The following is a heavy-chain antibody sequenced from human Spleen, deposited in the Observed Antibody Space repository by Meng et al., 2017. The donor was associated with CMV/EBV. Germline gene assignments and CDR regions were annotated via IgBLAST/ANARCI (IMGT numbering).Heavy chain of an antibody. D-gene: IGHD2-2*01. CDR3: ARDLVVPAAAHFDY. CDR1: GFTFRDYY. V-gene: IGHV3-11*01. CDR2: ISRSGDKI. J-gene: IGHJ4*02. Sequence: GGSLRLSCAASGFTFRDYYMSWIRQAPGKGLEWVSYISRSGDKIYYADSVEGRFTISRDNARNSLFLQMDSLRVEDTAVYYCARDLVVPAAAHFDYWGQGVLVTVSS.